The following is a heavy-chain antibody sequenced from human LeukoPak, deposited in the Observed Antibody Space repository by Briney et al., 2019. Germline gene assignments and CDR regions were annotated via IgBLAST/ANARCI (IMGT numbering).Heavy chain of an antibody. J-gene: IGHJ4*02. D-gene: IGHD3-22*01. CDR2: IYYSGNT. CDR1: GGSISSSSYY. CDR3: ARLRQGPYGGFDRRRSYYYTPQYYFDY. V-gene: IGHV4-39*01. Sequence: SETLSLPCTVSGGSISSSSYYLGWIRQPPGKGLEWIGSIYYSGNTYYNPSLKSRLTISVDTSKNQFSLKLSSVTAADTAVYYCARLRQGPYGGFDRRRSYYYTPQYYFDYWGQRTLVTVSS.